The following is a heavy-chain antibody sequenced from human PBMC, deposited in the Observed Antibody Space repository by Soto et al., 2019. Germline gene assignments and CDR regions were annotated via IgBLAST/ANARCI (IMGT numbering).Heavy chain of an antibody. Sequence: QVQLQQWGAGLLKPSDTLSLTCAVHGGSFSGYSWTWIRQSPGKGLEWIGQINDSGSAVYHPSLKSRVTISVGTSNNESFLDLTSVTAADTAVYFCARGLFSGPSYSGGWYVFDSWGQGSLVTVSS. V-gene: IGHV4-34*01. CDR2: INDSGSA. J-gene: IGHJ4*02. CDR3: ARGLFSGPSYSGGWYVFDS. D-gene: IGHD3-10*01. CDR1: GGSFSGYS.